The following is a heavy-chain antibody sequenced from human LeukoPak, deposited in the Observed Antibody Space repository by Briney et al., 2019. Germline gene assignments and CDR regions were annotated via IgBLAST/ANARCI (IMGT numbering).Heavy chain of an antibody. D-gene: IGHD6-6*01. CDR2: IIPIFGTA. V-gene: IGHV1-69*13. J-gene: IGHJ4*02. Sequence: ASVKVSCKASGYTFTSYGISWVRQAPGQGLEWMGGIIPIFGTANYAQKFQGRVTITADESTSTAYMELSSLRSEDTAVYYCASYHLRIAARPFDYWGQGTLVTVSS. CDR1: GYTFTSYG. CDR3: ASYHLRIAARPFDY.